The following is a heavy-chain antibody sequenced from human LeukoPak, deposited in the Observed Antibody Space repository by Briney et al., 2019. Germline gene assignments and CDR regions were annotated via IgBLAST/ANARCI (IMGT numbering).Heavy chain of an antibody. CDR3: ARAQRGCSANSCYLDP. CDR2: ILYTGDT. V-gene: IGHV4-4*02. Sequence: SETLSLTCAVSGASVSSGNWCNWARQSPGKGLEWIAEILYTGDTNYNPSLRSRVTLSIDNSNNEASLKLASVTAADSAVYYCARAQRGCSANSCYLDPWGPGILVTVSS. D-gene: IGHD2-15*01. CDR1: GASVSSGNW. J-gene: IGHJ5*02.